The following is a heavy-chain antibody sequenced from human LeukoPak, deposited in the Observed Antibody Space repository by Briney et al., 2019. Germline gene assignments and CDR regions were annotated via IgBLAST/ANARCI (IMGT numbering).Heavy chain of an antibody. Sequence: GGSLRLSCAASGFTFSNYWVTWVRQAPGKGLEWVAHINQDGSEEHYMDSVKARFTISRDNAKNSLSLQMNSLRAEDTAVYYCVRDGGVSGYDLLDYWGQGTLVTVSS. CDR1: GFTFSNYW. CDR2: INQDGSEE. V-gene: IGHV3-7*01. D-gene: IGHD5-12*01. CDR3: VRDGGVSGYDLLDY. J-gene: IGHJ4*02.